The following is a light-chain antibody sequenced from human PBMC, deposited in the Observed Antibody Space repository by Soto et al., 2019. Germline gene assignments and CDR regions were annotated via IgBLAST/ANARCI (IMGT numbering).Light chain of an antibody. CDR2: GAS. V-gene: IGKV3-20*01. Sequence: VLTQSPGTLSLSPGERATLSCRASQSVSSSNLAWYQKKPGQAPRVLIYGASSRATGIPDRFSGSGSGTDFTLTISRLEPEDSAVYYGQQYDNSPYTFGQGTNLEIK. CDR3: QQYDNSPYT. J-gene: IGKJ2*01. CDR1: QSVSSSN.